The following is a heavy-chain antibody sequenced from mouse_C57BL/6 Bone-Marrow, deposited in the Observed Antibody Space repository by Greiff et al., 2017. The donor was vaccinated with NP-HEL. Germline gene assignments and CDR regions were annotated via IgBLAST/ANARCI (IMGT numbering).Heavy chain of an antibody. CDR3: ARRPGLGDFDD. D-gene: IGHD2-2*01. CDR1: GYTFTSYW. V-gene: IGHV1-69*01. CDR2: IDPSDSCT. J-gene: IGHJ1*03. Sequence: QVQLQQPGAELVMPGASVKLSCKASGYTFTSYWMHWVKQRPGQGLEWIGEIDPSDSCTNYNQKFKGKSTLTVDKSSSTAYMALSSVASEGAAVYNCARRPGLGDFDDWGTGTTVTVSA.